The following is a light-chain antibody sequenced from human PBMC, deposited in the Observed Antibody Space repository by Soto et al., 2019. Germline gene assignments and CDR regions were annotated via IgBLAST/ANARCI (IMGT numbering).Light chain of an antibody. J-gene: IGKJ3*01. Sequence: DIQMTQSPSSLPAFVGDRVTITCRASQSISGYLNWYQQKPGKAPKLLISAASRLQSGVPSRFSGSGFGTEFTLTISSLQREDFATYYCQQTHSNPVFTFGPGTKVDFK. V-gene: IGKV1-39*01. CDR1: QSISGY. CDR3: QQTHSNPVFT. CDR2: AAS.